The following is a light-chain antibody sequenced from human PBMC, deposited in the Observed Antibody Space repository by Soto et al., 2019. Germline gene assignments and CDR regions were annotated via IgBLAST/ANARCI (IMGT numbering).Light chain of an antibody. Sequence: DIQMTQSPSTLSASLAERIDIXWRASQSISIYLNWYQQKPGKAPKLLIYAASSLQSGVPSRFSGSGSGTDFTLTISSLQPEDFATYYCQQSYSTPRTFGQGTKVDIK. J-gene: IGKJ1*01. CDR2: AAS. V-gene: IGKV1-39*01. CDR3: QQSYSTPRT. CDR1: QSISIY.